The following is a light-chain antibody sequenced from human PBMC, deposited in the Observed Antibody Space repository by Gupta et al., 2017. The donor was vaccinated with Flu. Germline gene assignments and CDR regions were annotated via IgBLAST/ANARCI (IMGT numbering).Light chain of an antibody. J-gene: IGLJ2*01. Sequence: QSALTQPASVSGSPGQSITISCTGTSSDVGGYNYVSWYQQHPGKAPKLMINEVSNRPSGVSNRCSGSKSGNTASLTISGLQAEDEADYYCSSYTSSSTLEFGGGTKLTVL. CDR2: EVS. CDR3: SSYTSSSTLE. V-gene: IGLV2-14*01. CDR1: SSDVGGYNY.